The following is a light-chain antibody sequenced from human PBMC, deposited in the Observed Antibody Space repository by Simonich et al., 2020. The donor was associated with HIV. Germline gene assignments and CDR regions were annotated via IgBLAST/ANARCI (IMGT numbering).Light chain of an antibody. CDR1: QSVGSD. Sequence: EIVMTQSPATLSVSPGERATLSCRASQSVGSDLAWYHQEPGQAPRLLIYGASTRSTGIPARFSGSGSGTEFTLTISSLQSEDFAVYYCQQRSNWPRTFGQGTRLEIK. V-gene: IGKV3-15*01. CDR3: QQRSNWPRT. J-gene: IGKJ5*01. CDR2: GAS.